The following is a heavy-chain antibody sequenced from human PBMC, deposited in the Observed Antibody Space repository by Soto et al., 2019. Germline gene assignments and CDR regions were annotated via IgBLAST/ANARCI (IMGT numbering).Heavy chain of an antibody. CDR3: ARVLSFADSHGMDV. Sequence: QVQLQESGPGLVKPSETLSLTCTVSGGSISSYYWSWIRQPPGKGLEWIGYIYYSGSTNYNPSLKSRVTISVDTSKNQFSLKLSSVTAADTAVYYCARVLSFADSHGMDVWGQGTTVTVSS. J-gene: IGHJ6*02. D-gene: IGHD2-21*01. CDR1: GGSISSYY. CDR2: IYYSGST. V-gene: IGHV4-59*01.